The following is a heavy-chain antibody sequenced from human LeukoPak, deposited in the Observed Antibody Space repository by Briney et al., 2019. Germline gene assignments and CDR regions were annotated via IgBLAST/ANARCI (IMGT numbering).Heavy chain of an antibody. CDR1: GYTLSNYY. Sequence: ASVKVSCKASGYTLSNYYMHWVRQAPGQGLEWMGIINPSGGYTTYAQKFQGRVTMTRDTSISTAYMELSRLRSDDTAVYYCARYYGDYVSFDYWGQGTLVTVSS. CDR3: ARYYGDYVSFDY. V-gene: IGHV1-46*01. D-gene: IGHD4-17*01. J-gene: IGHJ4*02. CDR2: INPSGGYT.